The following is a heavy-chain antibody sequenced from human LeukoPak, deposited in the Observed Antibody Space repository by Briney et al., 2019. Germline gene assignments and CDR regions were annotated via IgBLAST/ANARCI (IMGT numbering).Heavy chain of an antibody. V-gene: IGHV1-18*01. CDR2: ISAYNGNT. CDR3: ARDAHYYDSSGYYLDAFDI. Sequence: GASGKVSCKASGYTFTSYGISWVRQAPGQGLEWMGWISAYNGNTNYAQKLQGRVTMTTDTSTSTAYMELRSPRSDDTAVYYCARDAHYYDSSGYYLDAFDIWGQGTMVTVSS. CDR1: GYTFTSYG. J-gene: IGHJ3*02. D-gene: IGHD3-22*01.